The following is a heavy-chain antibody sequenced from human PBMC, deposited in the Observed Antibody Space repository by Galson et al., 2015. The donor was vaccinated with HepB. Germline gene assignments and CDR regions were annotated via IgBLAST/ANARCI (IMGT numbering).Heavy chain of an antibody. D-gene: IGHD3-10*01. V-gene: IGHV3-48*01. J-gene: IGHJ3*02. Sequence: SLRLSCAASGFTFSSYSMNWVRQAPGKGLEWVSYISSSSSTIYYADSVKGRFTISRHNSKNTLYLQMNSLRAEDTAVYYCARLWFGEFNDAFDIWGQGTMVTVSS. CDR3: ARLWFGEFNDAFDI. CDR2: ISSSSSTI. CDR1: GFTFSSYS.